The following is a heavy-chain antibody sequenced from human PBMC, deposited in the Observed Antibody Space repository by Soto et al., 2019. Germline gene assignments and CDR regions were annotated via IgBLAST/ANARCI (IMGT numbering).Heavy chain of an antibody. D-gene: IGHD6-13*01. J-gene: IGHJ4*02. V-gene: IGHV3-23*01. CDR3: AYSSTPFDY. CDR1: GFTFSSYA. Sequence: EVQLLESGGGLVQPGGSLRLSCAASGFTFSSYAMSWVRQAPGKGLEWVSAISGSGGSTYYADSVKGRFTISRNNSKNTVYQQMNSLRAEDTAVYYCAYSSTPFDYWGKGTLVTLSS. CDR2: ISGSGGST.